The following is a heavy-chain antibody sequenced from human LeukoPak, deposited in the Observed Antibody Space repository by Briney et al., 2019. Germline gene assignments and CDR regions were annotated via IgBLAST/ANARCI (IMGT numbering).Heavy chain of an antibody. CDR2: IYTSGST. D-gene: IGHD6-19*01. Sequence: KPSETLSLTCAVYGGSFSGYYWSWIRQPAGKGLEWIGRIYTSGSTNYNPSLKSRVTISVDTSKNQFSLKLSSVTAADTAVYYCARESSVSATLFGYSSGWYYFDYWGQGTLVTASS. J-gene: IGHJ4*02. CDR3: ARESSVSATLFGYSSGWYYFDY. V-gene: IGHV4-4*07. CDR1: GGSFSGYY.